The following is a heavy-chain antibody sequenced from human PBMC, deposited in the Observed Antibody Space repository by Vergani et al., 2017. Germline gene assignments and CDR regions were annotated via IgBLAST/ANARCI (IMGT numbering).Heavy chain of an antibody. CDR1: GFTFDDYA. CDR3: AKETIAAAGDVGAFDI. Sequence: EVQLLESGGGLVQPGRSLRLSCAASGFTFDDYAMHWVRQAPGKGLEWVSGISWNSGSIGYADSVKGRFTISRDNAKNSLYLQMNSLRAEDTALYYCAKETIAAAGDVGAFDIWGQGTMVTVSS. CDR2: ISWNSGSI. D-gene: IGHD6-13*01. V-gene: IGHV3-9*01. J-gene: IGHJ3*02.